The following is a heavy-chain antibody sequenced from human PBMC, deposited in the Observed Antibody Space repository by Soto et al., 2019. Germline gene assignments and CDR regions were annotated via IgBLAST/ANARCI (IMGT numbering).Heavy chain of an antibody. Sequence: SETLSLTCAVYGGSFSGYYWSWIRQPPGKGLEWIGENNHSGSTNYKPSVKSRFTISVDTSKNQFSLKLSSVTAADTAVYYCARVGTGTAQRIVQDDYWGQGTLVTVSS. D-gene: IGHD1-1*01. CDR3: ARVGTGTAQRIVQDDY. V-gene: IGHV4-34*01. CDR1: GGSFSGYY. J-gene: IGHJ4*02. CDR2: NNHSGST.